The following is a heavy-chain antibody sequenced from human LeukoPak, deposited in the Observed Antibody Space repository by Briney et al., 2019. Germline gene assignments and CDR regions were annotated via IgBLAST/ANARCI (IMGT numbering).Heavy chain of an antibody. CDR2: IYYSGSA. Sequence: SETLSLTCTVSGGSISTYYWSWIRQPPGKGLEWIGYIYYSGSANYNPSLKSRVTISVDTSKNQFSLKVSSVTAADTAVYYCARVPTYINHFDYWGQGTLVTVSS. D-gene: IGHD4-11*01. CDR1: GGSISTYY. V-gene: IGHV4-59*01. CDR3: ARVPTYINHFDY. J-gene: IGHJ4*02.